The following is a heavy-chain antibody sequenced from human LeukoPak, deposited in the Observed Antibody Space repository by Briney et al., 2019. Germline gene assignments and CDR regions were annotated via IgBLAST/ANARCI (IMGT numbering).Heavy chain of an antibody. J-gene: IGHJ6*02. V-gene: IGHV4-39*01. CDR1: GDSISSSDYY. D-gene: IGHD6-13*01. Sequence: SETLSLTCTVSGDSISSSDYYWSWIRQPPGKGLEWIGSIYYSGSTYYNPSLKSRVTISVDTSKNQFSLRLSSVTAADTAVYYCARHLRGDVIAGYYYGMDVWGQGTTVTVSS. CDR2: IYYSGST. CDR3: ARHLRGDVIAGYYYGMDV.